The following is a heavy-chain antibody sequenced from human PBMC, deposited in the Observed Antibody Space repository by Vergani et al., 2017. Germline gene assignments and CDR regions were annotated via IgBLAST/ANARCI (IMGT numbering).Heavy chain of an antibody. CDR3: ARKKGSGGILWLVAFDI. D-gene: IGHD2-21*01. CDR2: ISAYNDNT. CDR1: GYTFTNYG. J-gene: IGHJ3*02. V-gene: IGHV1-18*01. Sequence: QVHLVQSGAEVKKPGASVKVSCKASGYTFTNYGISWMRQAPGQGLEWMGWISAYNDNTTYAQKVQGRVTMTTDTSTRTAYMELRSLRSDDTAVYYCARKKGSGGILWLVAFDIWGQGTMVSVSS.